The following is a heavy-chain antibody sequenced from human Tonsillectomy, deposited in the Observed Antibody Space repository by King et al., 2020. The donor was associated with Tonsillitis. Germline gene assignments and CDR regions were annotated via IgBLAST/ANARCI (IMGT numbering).Heavy chain of an antibody. J-gene: IGHJ3*02. CDR2: VNGDGSST. CDR1: RFTFSNYW. CDR3: AREYYDTSFAFDI. Sequence: VQLVESGGGLVQPGGSLRLSCAASRFTFSNYWMHWVRQAPGKGLVWVSRVNGDGSSTTYADSVKGRFTISRDNAKNTLFLQMNSLRAEDTAVYYCAREYYDTSFAFDIWGQGTMVTVSS. V-gene: IGHV3-74*01. D-gene: IGHD3-22*01.